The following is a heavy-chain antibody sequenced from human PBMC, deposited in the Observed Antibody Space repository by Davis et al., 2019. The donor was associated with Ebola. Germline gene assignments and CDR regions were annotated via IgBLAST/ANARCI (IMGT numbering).Heavy chain of an antibody. D-gene: IGHD5-24*01. J-gene: IGHJ3*02. V-gene: IGHV6-1*01. CDR3: ARGWLRTGLDI. Sequence: HSQTLSLTCAISGDSVSGGSGAWNWIRQSPSRGLEWLGRTYYNSKWYSDYAPSVKSRITINPDTSKNQLSLHLNSVTPEDTAIYYCARGWLRTGLDIWGQGTMVIVSS. CDR1: GDSVSGGSGA. CDR2: TYYNSKWYS.